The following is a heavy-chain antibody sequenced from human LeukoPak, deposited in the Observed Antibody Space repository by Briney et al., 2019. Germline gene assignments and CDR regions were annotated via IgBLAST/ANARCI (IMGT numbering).Heavy chain of an antibody. J-gene: IGHJ4*02. CDR1: GFTFSNSA. V-gene: IGHV3-23*01. CDR3: AAMTTAAANAFFY. Sequence: GGSLRLSCAASGFTFSNSAMSWVRQAPGKGLEWVSTLSGCGITTYYADSVKGRFTISRDNSKNTVYLQMNSLRAGDTALYYCAAMTTAAANAFFYWGRGTVVTVSA. CDR2: LSGCGITT. D-gene: IGHD2-2*01.